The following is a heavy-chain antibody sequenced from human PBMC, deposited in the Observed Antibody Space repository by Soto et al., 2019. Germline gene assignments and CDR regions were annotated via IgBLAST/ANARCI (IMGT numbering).Heavy chain of an antibody. CDR3: AKALYGGFTY. Sequence: EVRLLESGGGLVQPGGSLRLSCAASGFTFRVYAMSWVRQAPGKGLEWVSGISGSGDSTHYADSVKGRFTVSRDNSKSMLYLQTNSLRAEDTAIYYCAKALYGGFTYCGQGSLVTVSS. V-gene: IGHV3-23*01. CDR1: GFTFRVYA. D-gene: IGHD3-10*01. J-gene: IGHJ4*02. CDR2: ISGSGDST.